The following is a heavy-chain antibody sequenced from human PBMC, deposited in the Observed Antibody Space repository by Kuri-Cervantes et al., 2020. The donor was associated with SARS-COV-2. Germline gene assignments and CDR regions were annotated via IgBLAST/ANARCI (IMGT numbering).Heavy chain of an antibody. CDR2: ISGSGGST. CDR3: AKVSDRSGPRGRFDP. D-gene: IGHD3-22*01. J-gene: IGHJ5*02. CDR1: GFTFSSYA. V-gene: IGHV3-23*01. Sequence: GGSLRLSCAASGFTFSSYAMSWVRQAPGKGLEWVSAISGSGGSTYYADSVKGRFTISRDNSKNTLYLQMNSLRAEDTAVYYCAKVSDRSGPRGRFDPWGQGTLVTSPQ.